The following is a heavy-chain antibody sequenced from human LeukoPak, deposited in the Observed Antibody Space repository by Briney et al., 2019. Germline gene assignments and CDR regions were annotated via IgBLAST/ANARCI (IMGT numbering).Heavy chain of an antibody. V-gene: IGHV3-74*01. D-gene: IGHD6-13*01. CDR2: IKSDGSST. Sequence: GGSLRLSCAAPGFTFSNYWMHWVRQAPGKGPVWVSRIKSDGSSTRFADSVQGRFTISRDNGKNTLYLQMNSLRAEDTAVYYCARGGETSNWYPGYFDYWGQGALVTVSS. CDR1: GFTFSNYW. CDR3: ARGGETSNWYPGYFDY. J-gene: IGHJ4*02.